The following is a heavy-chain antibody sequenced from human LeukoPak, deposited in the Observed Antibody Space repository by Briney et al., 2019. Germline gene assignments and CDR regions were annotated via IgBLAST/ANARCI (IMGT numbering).Heavy chain of an antibody. CDR1: GFTFSSYA. D-gene: IGHD2-15*01. Sequence: GGSLRLSCAASGFTFSSYAMSWVRQAPGKGLEWVSIIYSGGNTYYADSVKGRFTISRDNSKNTVYLQMSSLRAEDTAVYYCARLAARSHFDYWGQGTLVTVSS. CDR2: IYSGGNT. CDR3: ARLAARSHFDY. V-gene: IGHV3-66*04. J-gene: IGHJ4*02.